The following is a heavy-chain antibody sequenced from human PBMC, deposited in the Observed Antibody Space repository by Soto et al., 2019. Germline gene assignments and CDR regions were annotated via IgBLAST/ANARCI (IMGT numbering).Heavy chain of an antibody. Sequence: PSQTLSLTCGISGDSVSSNSAAWNWIRQSPSRGLEWLGRTYYRSKWYNDYTVSVKSRITINPDTSKNQFSLQLNSVTPEDTAVYYCEKTSLFWTGSGVMDVWGKGPTVTVP. CDR2: TYYRSKWYN. CDR1: GDSVSSNSAA. D-gene: IGHD3-3*01. CDR3: EKTSLFWTGSGVMDV. V-gene: IGHV6-1*01. J-gene: IGHJ6*04.